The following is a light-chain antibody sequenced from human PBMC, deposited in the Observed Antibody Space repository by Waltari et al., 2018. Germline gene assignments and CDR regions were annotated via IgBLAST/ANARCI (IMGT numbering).Light chain of an antibody. CDR1: QSVLYSSNNKNY. V-gene: IGKV4-1*01. CDR2: WAS. CDR3: QQYYSTPYT. Sequence: DIVMTQSPDSLAVSLGARATITRTSSQSVLYSSNNKNYLAWYQQKPGQPPKLLIYWASTRESGVPDRFSGSGSGTDFTLTISSLQAEDVAVYYCQQYYSTPYTFGQGTKLEIK. J-gene: IGKJ2*01.